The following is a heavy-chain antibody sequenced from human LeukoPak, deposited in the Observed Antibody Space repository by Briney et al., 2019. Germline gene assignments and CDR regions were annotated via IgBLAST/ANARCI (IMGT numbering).Heavy chain of an antibody. CDR1: GASMGSFF. CDR3: ARGSWAPAMTTPPPDFDY. CDR2: IYYSRST. J-gene: IGHJ4*02. D-gene: IGHD1-14*01. V-gene: IGHV4-59*01. Sequence: SETLSLTCTVPGASMGSFFWTWIRQPPGKGLEWIGHIYYSRSTNYNPSLKSRVTMSIDTSKNQFSLKLTSVTAADTAVYYCARGSWAPAMTTPPPDFDYWGQGTLVTVSS.